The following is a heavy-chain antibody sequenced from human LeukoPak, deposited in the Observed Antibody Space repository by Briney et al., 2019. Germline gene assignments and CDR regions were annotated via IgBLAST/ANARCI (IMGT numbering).Heavy chain of an antibody. CDR2: ISYDGSNK. CDR1: GFTSSSYG. J-gene: IGHJ6*02. Sequence: GRSLRLSCAASGFTSSSYGMHWVRQAPGKGLEWVAVISYDGSNKYYADSVKGRFTISRDNSKNTLYLQMNSLRAEDTAVYYCAKDHRYCSSTSCYPYYYYYYGMDVWGQGTTVTVSS. D-gene: IGHD2-2*01. V-gene: IGHV3-30*18. CDR3: AKDHRYCSSTSCYPYYYYYYGMDV.